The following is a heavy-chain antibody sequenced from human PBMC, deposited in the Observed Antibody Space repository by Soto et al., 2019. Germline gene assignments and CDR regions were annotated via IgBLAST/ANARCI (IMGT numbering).Heavy chain of an antibody. V-gene: IGHV5-10-1*01. CDR1: GYSFTSYW. D-gene: IGHD6-13*01. J-gene: IGHJ6*02. CDR2: IDPSDSYT. Sequence: GESLKISCKGSGYSFTSYWISWVRQMPGKVLEWMGRIDPSDSYTNYSPSFQGHVTISADKSISTAYLQWSSLKASDTAMYYCARHSRIAAAGTDYGMDVWGQGXTVTVYS. CDR3: ARHSRIAAAGTDYGMDV.